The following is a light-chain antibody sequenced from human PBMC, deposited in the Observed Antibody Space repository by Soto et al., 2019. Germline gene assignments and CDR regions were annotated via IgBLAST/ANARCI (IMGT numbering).Light chain of an antibody. J-gene: IGKJ1*01. V-gene: IGKV1-39*01. CDR1: ETIRVY. CDR3: QQSYTSAWT. Sequence: DLQMAQFPASLSASLGDSVTITCRSSETIRVYLNWYQHRPGKAPRVLIYGATRLVSGVPPRFSGRMSGTEYTLTINNLQPDDIATYYCQQSYTSAWTFGQGTKV. CDR2: GAT.